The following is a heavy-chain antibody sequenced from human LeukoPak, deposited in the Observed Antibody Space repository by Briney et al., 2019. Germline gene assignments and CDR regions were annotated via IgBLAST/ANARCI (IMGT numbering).Heavy chain of an antibody. J-gene: IGHJ4*02. CDR3: AKDKTLGIEAGRFSD. V-gene: IGHV3-9*01. Sequence: GGSLRLSCAASGFTFDDYAIHWVRQAPGKGLEWVSGISWNTDSIGYADSVKGRFTISRDNAKNSLYLQMNSLRAEDTALYYCAKDKTLGIEAGRFSDWGQGTLVTVSS. CDR1: GFTFDDYA. D-gene: IGHD2/OR15-2a*01. CDR2: ISWNTDSI.